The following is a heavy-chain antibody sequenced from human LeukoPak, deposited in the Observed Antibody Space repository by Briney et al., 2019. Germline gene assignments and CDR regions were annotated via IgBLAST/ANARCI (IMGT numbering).Heavy chain of an antibody. CDR1: GFTFSSYA. D-gene: IGHD2/OR15-2a*01. V-gene: IGHV3-30-3*01. CDR2: ISYDGSNK. J-gene: IGHJ4*02. Sequence: GGFLRLSCAASGFTFSSYAMHWVRQAPGKGLEWVAVISYDGSNKYYADSVKGRFTISRDDSKNTLYLQMNSLRAEDTAVYYCAREIESLDYWGQGTLVTVSS. CDR3: AREIESLDY.